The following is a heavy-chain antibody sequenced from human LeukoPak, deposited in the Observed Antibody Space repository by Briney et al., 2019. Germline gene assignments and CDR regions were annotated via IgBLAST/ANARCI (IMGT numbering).Heavy chain of an antibody. J-gene: IGHJ4*02. Sequence: PGGSLRLSCAASGFTFSSYGMHWVRQAPGKGLEWVAVISDDGSNKYYADSVKGRFTISRDNSKDTLYLQMNSLRAEDTAVYYCAKEDSGWYLPIFDYWGQGTLVTVSS. V-gene: IGHV3-30*18. CDR3: AKEDSGWYLPIFDY. CDR2: ISDDGSNK. D-gene: IGHD6-19*01. CDR1: GFTFSSYG.